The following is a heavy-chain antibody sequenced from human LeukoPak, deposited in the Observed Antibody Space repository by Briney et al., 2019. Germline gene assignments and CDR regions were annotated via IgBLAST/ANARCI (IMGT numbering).Heavy chain of an antibody. D-gene: IGHD3-22*01. CDR3: ARNTDSSGPFDY. J-gene: IGHJ4*02. V-gene: IGHV3-53*01. CDR2: IYSGGST. CDR1: GFTVSSNY. Sequence: PGGSLRLSCAASGFTVSSNYMSWVRQAPGQGLEWVSVIYSGGSTYYADSVKGRFTISRDNSKNTLYLRMNSLRAEDTAVYYCARNTDSSGPFDYWGQGTLVTVSS.